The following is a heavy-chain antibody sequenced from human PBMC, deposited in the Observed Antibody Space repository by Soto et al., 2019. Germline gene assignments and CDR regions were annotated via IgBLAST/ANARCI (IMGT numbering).Heavy chain of an antibody. CDR2: ISWNSGSI. D-gene: IGHD4-17*01. J-gene: IGHJ4*02. CDR3: AKDMPPLDTVTLGYFDD. CDR1: GFTFDDYA. Sequence: EVQLVESGGGLVQPGRSLRLSCAASGFTFDDYAMHWVRQAPGKGLEWVSGISWNSGSIGYADSVKGRFTISRDNAKNSLYLQMNSLRAEDTALYYCAKDMPPLDTVTLGYFDDWGQGTLVTVSS. V-gene: IGHV3-9*01.